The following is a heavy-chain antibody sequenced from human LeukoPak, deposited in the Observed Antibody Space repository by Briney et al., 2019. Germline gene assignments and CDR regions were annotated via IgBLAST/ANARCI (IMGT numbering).Heavy chain of an antibody. J-gene: IGHJ5*02. Sequence: SETLSLTCAVYGGSFSGYYWSWIRQPPGKGLEWIGEINHSGSTNYNPSLKNRVTISVDTSKNQFSLKLSSVTAADTAVYYCARRGPFYYYDSSGSGRCSDPWGQGTLVTVSS. CDR1: GGSFSGYY. CDR3: ARRGPFYYYDSSGSGRCSDP. CDR2: INHSGST. V-gene: IGHV4-34*01. D-gene: IGHD3-22*01.